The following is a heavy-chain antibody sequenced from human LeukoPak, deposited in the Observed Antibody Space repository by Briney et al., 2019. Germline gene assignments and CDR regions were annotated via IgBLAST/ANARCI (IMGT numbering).Heavy chain of an antibody. Sequence: GGSLRLSCAASGFTFSSYAMSWVRQAPGKGLDWVSLISDSVGGTYYADSVKGRFTISRDNAKNTLYLQMNSLRAEDTAVYYCASFGFCSGGICYGKYSESWGQGTLVTVSS. CDR1: GFTFSSYA. D-gene: IGHD2-15*01. CDR2: ISDSVGGT. V-gene: IGHV3-23*01. CDR3: ASFGFCSGGICYGKYSES. J-gene: IGHJ4*02.